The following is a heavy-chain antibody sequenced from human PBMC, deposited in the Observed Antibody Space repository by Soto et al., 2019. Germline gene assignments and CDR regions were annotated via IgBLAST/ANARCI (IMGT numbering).Heavy chain of an antibody. CDR1: GFTFSSYS. J-gene: IGHJ6*02. CDR2: ISSSSSYI. D-gene: IGHD1-26*01. CDR3: ARADSGSYSFYYGMDV. V-gene: IGHV3-21*01. Sequence: EVQLVESGGGLVKPGGSLRLSCAASGFTFSSYSMNWVRQAPGKGLEWVSSISSSSSYIYYADSVKGRFTISRDNAKNSQYLQMNSLRAEDTAVYYCARADSGSYSFYYGMDVWGQGTTVTVSS.